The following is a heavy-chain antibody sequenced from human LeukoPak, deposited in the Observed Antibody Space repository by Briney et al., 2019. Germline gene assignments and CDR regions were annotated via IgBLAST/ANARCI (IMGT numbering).Heavy chain of an antibody. CDR1: GYTFTGYY. V-gene: IGHV1-2*02. CDR2: INPNSGGT. D-gene: IGHD3-10*01. J-gene: IGHJ5*02. CDR3: ARVLRHTHPAITMVRGKNNWFDP. Sequence: ASVKVSCKASGYTFTGYYMHWVRQAPGQGLEWMGWINPNSGGTNYAQKFQGRATMTRDTSISTAYMELSRLRSDDTAVYYCARVLRHTHPAITMVRGKNNWFDPWGQGTLVTVSS.